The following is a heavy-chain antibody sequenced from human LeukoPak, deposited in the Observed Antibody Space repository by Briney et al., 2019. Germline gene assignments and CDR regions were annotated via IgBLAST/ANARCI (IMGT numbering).Heavy chain of an antibody. Sequence: SGPTLVKPTQTLTLTCTFSGFSLSTSGVGVGWIRQPPGKALEWLALIYWDDDKRYSPSLKSRLTITKDTSKNQVVLTMTNMDPVDTATYYCAHTLRKLTMVVTPLDYWGQGTLVTVSS. CDR2: IYWDDDK. D-gene: IGHD4-23*01. V-gene: IGHV2-5*02. CDR1: GFSLSTSGVG. J-gene: IGHJ4*02. CDR3: AHTLRKLTMVVTPLDY.